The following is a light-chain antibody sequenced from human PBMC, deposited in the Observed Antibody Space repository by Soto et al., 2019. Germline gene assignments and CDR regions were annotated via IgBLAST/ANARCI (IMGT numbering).Light chain of an antibody. J-gene: IGKJ1*01. CDR1: HSIRNF. CDR2: VAS. V-gene: IGKV1-39*01. Sequence: EIQITQYKSSLSASVGDRVTITCRASHSIRNFLNWYQQKPGKAPKLLIYVASSLQGGVPSRFSGSGSGTDFTLTISILHPEDFATYYCQQSYTTPQTFGQGTNVDI. CDR3: QQSYTTPQT.